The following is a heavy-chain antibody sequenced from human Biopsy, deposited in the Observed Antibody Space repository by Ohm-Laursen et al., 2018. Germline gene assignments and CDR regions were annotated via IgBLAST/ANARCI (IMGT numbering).Heavy chain of an antibody. V-gene: IGHV3-74*03. D-gene: IGHD3-16*01. J-gene: IGHJ3*02. CDR3: TRAYRYGFDAFDM. Sequence: GSLRLSCAASGFTFNSYWMHWVRQAPGKGLVWVSRINIDGSGTKYADSVKGRFTVSRDNAKNTLYLQMNSLTAEDTAIYYCTRAYRYGFDAFDMWGQGTMVTVSS. CDR2: INIDGSGT. CDR1: GFTFNSYW.